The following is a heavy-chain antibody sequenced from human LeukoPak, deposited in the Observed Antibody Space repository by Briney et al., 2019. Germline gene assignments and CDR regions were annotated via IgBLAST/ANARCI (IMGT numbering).Heavy chain of an antibody. D-gene: IGHD5-18*01. J-gene: IGHJ4*02. CDR2: INSDGSST. V-gene: IGHV3-74*01. Sequence: GGSLRLSCAASGFTFSSYWMHWVRQAPGEGLVWVSRINSDGSSTSYADSVKGRFTISRDNAKNTLYLQMNSLRAEDTAVYYCAREEYSYGYYWGQGTLVTVSS. CDR1: GFTFSSYW. CDR3: AREEYSYGYY.